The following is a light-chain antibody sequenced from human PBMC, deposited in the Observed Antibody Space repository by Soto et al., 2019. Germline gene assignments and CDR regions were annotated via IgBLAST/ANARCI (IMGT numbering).Light chain of an antibody. CDR1: SSNIGEGYY. Sequence: QSVLTQPPSVSGAPGQRVTISCTGSSSNIGEGYYVYWYQQHPGTAPKLLIYGDSNRPSGVPDRFSGSKSGTSASLAISGLQAEDEADYYCHSYDGSQSVWVFGGGTKLTVL. V-gene: IGLV1-40*01. CDR2: GDS. CDR3: HSYDGSQSVWV. J-gene: IGLJ3*02.